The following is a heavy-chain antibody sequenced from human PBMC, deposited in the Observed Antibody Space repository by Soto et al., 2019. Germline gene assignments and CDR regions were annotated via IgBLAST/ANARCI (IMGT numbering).Heavy chain of an antibody. J-gene: IGHJ4*02. CDR2: IIPIFGTA. D-gene: IGHD3-16*02. CDR3: ARAVRHRGYFDY. Sequence: ASVKVSCKASGGTFSSYAISWVRQAPGQGLEWMGGIIPIFGTANYAQKFQGRVTITADESTSTAYMELSSLRSEDTAVYYCARAVRHRGYFDYWGQGTLVTVSS. V-gene: IGHV1-69*13. CDR1: GGTFSSYA.